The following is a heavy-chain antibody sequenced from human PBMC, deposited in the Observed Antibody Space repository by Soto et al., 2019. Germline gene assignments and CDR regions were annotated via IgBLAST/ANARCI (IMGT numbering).Heavy chain of an antibody. CDR2: TYYSGST. V-gene: IGHV4-59*01. Sequence: SETLSLTCTVSGGYISSYYWTWIRQPPGKGLEWIGYTYYSGSTNYNPSLKSRVTMSIDTSKNQFSLKLSSVTAADTAVYYCARDFGSTVPSLFWRQGTLVTSPQ. J-gene: IGHJ4*02. CDR3: ARDFGSTVPSLF. CDR1: GGYISSYY. D-gene: IGHD2-21*01.